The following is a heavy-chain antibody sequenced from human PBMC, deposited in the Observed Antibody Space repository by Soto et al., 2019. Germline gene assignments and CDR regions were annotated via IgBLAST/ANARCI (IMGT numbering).Heavy chain of an antibody. Sequence: DVQLLESGGGLVQPGGSLRLSCAASGFSFSSYAMVWVRQAPGKGLEWVSVISARGGSSYFADSVKGRFTISRDSSKNVLSREMNSLRAEDARIYFCAKGSIEYSASVDNWGQGTLVLVSS. CDR1: GFSFSSYA. V-gene: IGHV3-23*01. D-gene: IGHD4-4*01. CDR3: AKGSIEYSASVDN. CDR2: ISARGGSS. J-gene: IGHJ4*02.